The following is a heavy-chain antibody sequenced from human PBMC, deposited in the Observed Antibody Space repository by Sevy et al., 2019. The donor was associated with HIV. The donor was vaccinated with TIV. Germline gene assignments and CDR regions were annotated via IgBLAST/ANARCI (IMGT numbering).Heavy chain of an antibody. CDR1: GFSFSDYY. CDR3: ARVRYNYGQKYFDY. V-gene: IGHV3-11*06. CDR2: ISTSSGFT. J-gene: IGHJ4*02. D-gene: IGHD5-18*01. Sequence: GGSLILSCTASGFSFSDYYMSWIRQAPGKGLEWISYISTSSGFTDYEDSVKGRFTISRDNAKNSLYLQMNSLRAEDTAVYFCARVRYNYGQKYFDYWGQGTLVTVSS.